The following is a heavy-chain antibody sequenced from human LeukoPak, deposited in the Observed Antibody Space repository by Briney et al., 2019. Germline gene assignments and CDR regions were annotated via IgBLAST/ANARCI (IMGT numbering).Heavy chain of an antibody. Sequence: SEALSLTCAVYGGSFSGYYWSWIRQPPGKGLEWIGEINHSGSTNYNPSLKSRVTISVDTSKNQFSLKLSSVTAADTAVYYCARNVDTAMARFDPWGQGTLVTVSS. D-gene: IGHD5-18*01. V-gene: IGHV4-34*01. CDR2: INHSGST. CDR3: ARNVDTAMARFDP. CDR1: GGSFSGYY. J-gene: IGHJ5*02.